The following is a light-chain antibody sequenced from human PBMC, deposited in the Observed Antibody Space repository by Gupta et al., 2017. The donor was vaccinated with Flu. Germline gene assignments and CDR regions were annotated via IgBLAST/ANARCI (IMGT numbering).Light chain of an antibody. V-gene: IGKV2-28*01. CDR2: VGS. CDR1: QSHLLSTSHHS. CDR3: TQSVQAPLT. J-gene: IGKJ4*01. Sequence: VTTGAAAYLSCKVSQSHLLSTSHHSLAWYRQKPGQAPRLLIYVGSTGASETPDRFSGSGSGTDFTLKINRVEAEDVGVYSCTQSVQAPLTFGGGTKVEIK.